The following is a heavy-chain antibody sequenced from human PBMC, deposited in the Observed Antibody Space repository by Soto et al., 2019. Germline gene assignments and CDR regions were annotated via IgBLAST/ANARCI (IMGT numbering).Heavy chain of an antibody. CDR3: ACVRGYSQRHPPDX. CDR2: ISSSGSTI. D-gene: IGHD5-18*01. J-gene: IGHJ6*02. V-gene: IGHV3-11*01. Sequence: PWGSLRLSFAASGFTFSDYYMSWIRQAPGKGLEWVSYISSSGSTISYEDSVKGRLTISRDKAKKSLYLQMNSLRAEDTAVYYCACVRGYSQRHPPDXSGQATTVTLS. CDR1: GFTFSDYY.